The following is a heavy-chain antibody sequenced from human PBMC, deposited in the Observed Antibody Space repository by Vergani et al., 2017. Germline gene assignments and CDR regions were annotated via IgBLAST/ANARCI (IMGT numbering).Heavy chain of an antibody. CDR3: ARHVKSYCSGVTCYPYYFDY. CDR2: IYRTGRT. CDR1: GFSIDNGYY. J-gene: IGHJ4*02. D-gene: IGHD2-15*01. Sequence: QVQLQESGPGLVKPSETLSLTCAVSGFSIDNGYYWDWIRQPPGKGLEWIGSIYRTGRTHFNPSLKSRVTISVDTSNNHFSLRLNSLTAADTAVYYCARHVKSYCSGVTCYPYYFDYWGQGTLVTVSS. V-gene: IGHV4-38-2*01.